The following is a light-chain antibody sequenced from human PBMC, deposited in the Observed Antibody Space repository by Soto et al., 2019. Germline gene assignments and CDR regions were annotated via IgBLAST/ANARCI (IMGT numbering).Light chain of an antibody. CDR1: QTVRNNY. CDR3: QQFSSYPLT. CDR2: DAS. J-gene: IGKJ4*01. Sequence: ALTQSPGPLSLSPGERATISCRASQTVRNNYLAWYQQKHGQAPRLMIYDASSRATGIPDRFSGGRSGTDYTLTISRLEPEDVAVYYCQQFSSYPLTFGGGTKVDIK. V-gene: IGKV3-20*01.